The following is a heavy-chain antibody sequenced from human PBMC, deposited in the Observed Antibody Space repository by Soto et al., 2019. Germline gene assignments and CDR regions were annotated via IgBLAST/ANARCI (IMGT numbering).Heavy chain of an antibody. J-gene: IGHJ5*02. CDR3: ARERGGSFSS. V-gene: IGHV1-69*16. Sequence: QVQLVQSGAEVKKPGASVKVSCKASGGTFSTYTINWVRQAPGQGPEWMGGIIPILETPNYAQKFQGRVTITADESTTTAHMELSSLRSEDPASYYCARERGGSFSSWGQGTLVTVSS. CDR1: GGTFSTYT. D-gene: IGHD1-26*01. CDR2: IIPILETP.